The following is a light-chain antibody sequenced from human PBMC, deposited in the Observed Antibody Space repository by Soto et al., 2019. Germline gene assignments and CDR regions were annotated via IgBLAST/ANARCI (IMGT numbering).Light chain of an antibody. J-gene: IGLJ1*01. CDR1: SSNIGSNY. CDR3: ATWDDRLTGHYV. CDR2: KNN. Sequence: QSVLTQPPSASGTPGQRVTISCSGSSSNIGSNYVYWYQQLPGTAPKLLIYKNNQRPSGVPDRFSGSKSSTSASLAISGLRSEDEADYHCATWDDRLTGHYVFATGTKLTVL. V-gene: IGLV1-47*01.